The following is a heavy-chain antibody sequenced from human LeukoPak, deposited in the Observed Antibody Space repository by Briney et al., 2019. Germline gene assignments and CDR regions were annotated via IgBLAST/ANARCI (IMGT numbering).Heavy chain of an antibody. CDR2: INPNSGGT. V-gene: IGHV1-2*02. CDR3: ARDDEDHKSGSYIGVDY. CDR1: GYTFTGFY. Sequence: ASVKVSCKASGYTFTGFYMHWVRQAPGQGLEWMGWINPNSGGTKYAQRFQGRVTMTRDTSINTAYMELSSLRSEDTAVYYCARDDEDHKSGSYIGVDYWGQGTLVTVSS. J-gene: IGHJ4*02. D-gene: IGHD1-26*01.